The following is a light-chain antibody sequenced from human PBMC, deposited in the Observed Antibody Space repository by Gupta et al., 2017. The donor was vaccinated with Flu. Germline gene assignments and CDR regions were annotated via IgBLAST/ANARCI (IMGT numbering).Light chain of an antibody. CDR1: SSNIGADYA. CDR2: GNS. J-gene: IGLJ3*02. V-gene: IGLV1-40*01. Sequence: SVLTQPPSVSGAPGQRVTISCTGRSSNIGADYALHWYQQLPGTAPKLLIYGNSIRPSGVPDRFSGSKSGTSASLAITGLQAEDEADYYCQSYDSSLSGWVFGGGTKRTVL. CDR3: QSYDSSLSGWV.